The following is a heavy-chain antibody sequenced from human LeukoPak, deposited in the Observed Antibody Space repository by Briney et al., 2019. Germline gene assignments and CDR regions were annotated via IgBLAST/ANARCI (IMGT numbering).Heavy chain of an antibody. CDR3: ARDRHGSGTYNYFGMDG. J-gene: IGHJ6*02. V-gene: IGHV1-46*01. Sequence: ASVKVSCKASGYTFTTYYMHWVRQAPGQGLEWMGIINPSGGSTSYAQKFQGRVTITRDTSTSTVYMEVSSLRSEDTAVYYCARDRHGSGTYNYFGMDGWLQGTTVTDSS. CDR1: GYTFTTYY. D-gene: IGHD3-10*01. CDR2: INPSGGST.